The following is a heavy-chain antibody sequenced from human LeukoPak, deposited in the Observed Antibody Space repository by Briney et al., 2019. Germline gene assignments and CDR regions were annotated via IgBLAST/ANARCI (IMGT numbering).Heavy chain of an antibody. CDR2: INPNSGVT. Sequence: ASVKVSCKASGYTFGGYFMHWVRPAPGQGLEWMGRINPNSGVTTFAQKFQGRVTMTSDPSINTAYMELSRLRSDDTAKYYCAREPLYCTNGVCYSGWFDPWGQGSLVTVSS. CDR3: AREPLYCTNGVCYSGWFDP. V-gene: IGHV1-2*06. CDR1: GYTFGGYF. J-gene: IGHJ5*02. D-gene: IGHD2-8*01.